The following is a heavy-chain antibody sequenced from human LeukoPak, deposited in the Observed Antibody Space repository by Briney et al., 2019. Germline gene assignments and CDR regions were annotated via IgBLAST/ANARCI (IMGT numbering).Heavy chain of an antibody. J-gene: IGHJ4*02. CDR2: ISATASNT. V-gene: IGHV3-23*01. CDR1: GFTFSSYA. CDR3: AKDWHNSLTYFDY. D-gene: IGHD5-24*01. Sequence: GGSLRLSCAASGFTFSSYAMSWVRQAPGKGLEWVSAISATASNTYYADSVKGRFAISRDNSKSTLYLQMNSLRVDDTAVYYCAKDWHNSLTYFDYWGQGSLVTVSS.